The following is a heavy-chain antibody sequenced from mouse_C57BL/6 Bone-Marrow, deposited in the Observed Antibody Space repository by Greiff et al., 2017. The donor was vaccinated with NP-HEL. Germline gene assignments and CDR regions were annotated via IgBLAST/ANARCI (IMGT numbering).Heavy chain of an antibody. D-gene: IGHD1-1*01. J-gene: IGHJ1*03. CDR1: GYTFTDYY. Sequence: QVQLKESGAELVRPGASVKLSCKASGYTFTDYYINWVKQRPGQGLEWIARIYPGSGNTYYNEKFKGKATLTAEKSSSNAYMQLSSLTSEDSAVYFCARTTVVGGWYFDVWGTGTTVTVSS. CDR3: ARTTVVGGWYFDV. V-gene: IGHV1-76*01. CDR2: IYPGSGNT.